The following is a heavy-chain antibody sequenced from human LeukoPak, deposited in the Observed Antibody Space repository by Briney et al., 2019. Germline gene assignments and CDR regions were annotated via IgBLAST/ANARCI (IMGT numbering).Heavy chain of an antibody. CDR2: INPSGGST. CDR3: ARDGVGGSYENGWYSWFDP. J-gene: IGHJ5*02. V-gene: IGHV1-46*01. Sequence: ASVKVSCKASGYTFTSYYMHWVRQAPGQGLEWMGIINPSGGSTSYAQKFQGRVTMTRDTSISTAYMELSRLRSDDTAVYYCARDGVGGSYENGWYSWFDPWGQGTLVTVSS. D-gene: IGHD1-26*01. CDR1: GYTFTSYY.